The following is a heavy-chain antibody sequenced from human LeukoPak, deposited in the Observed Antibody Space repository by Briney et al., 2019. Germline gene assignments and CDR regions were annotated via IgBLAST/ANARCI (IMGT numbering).Heavy chain of an antibody. CDR3: ARVVYGDYWFDY. CDR2: INWNGGST. CDR1: GFTFDDYG. D-gene: IGHD4-17*01. J-gene: IGHJ4*02. Sequence: GGSLRLSCAASGFTFDDYGMSWVRQAPGKELEWVSDINWNGGSTRYADSVKGRFTISRDNAKNSLYLQMNSLRAEDTALYYCARVVYGDYWFDYWGQGTLVTVSS. V-gene: IGHV3-20*04.